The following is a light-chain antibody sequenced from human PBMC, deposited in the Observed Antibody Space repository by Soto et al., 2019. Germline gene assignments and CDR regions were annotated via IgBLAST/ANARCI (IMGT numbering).Light chain of an antibody. J-gene: IGKJ4*01. CDR1: QTVSSN. Sequence: EIVMTQSPATLSVSPGGRATLSCRASQTVSSNLAWYQQKPGQAPRLLIYGASTRATGIPARFSGSGSGTEFTLSISSLQSEDFAVYYCQQYNNWPLTFGGGTKGGYQT. CDR3: QQYNNWPLT. CDR2: GAS. V-gene: IGKV3-15*01.